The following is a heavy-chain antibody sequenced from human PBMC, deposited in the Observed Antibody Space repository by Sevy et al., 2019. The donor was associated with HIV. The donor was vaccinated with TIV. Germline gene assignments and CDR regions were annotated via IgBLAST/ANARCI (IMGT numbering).Heavy chain of an antibody. CDR3: ARVARFLEWLFRDSTPPHYFDY. CDR2: LYHSGST. V-gene: IGHV4-38-2*02. J-gene: IGHJ4*02. Sequence: SETLSLTCTVSGYSISSGYYWGWIRQPPVKGLEWIGSLYHSGSTYYNPSLQSRVTISVDTSKNQFSLKLSPVTAADTAVYFCARVARFLEWLFRDSTPPHYFDYWGQGTLVTVSS. D-gene: IGHD3-3*01. CDR1: GYSISSGYY.